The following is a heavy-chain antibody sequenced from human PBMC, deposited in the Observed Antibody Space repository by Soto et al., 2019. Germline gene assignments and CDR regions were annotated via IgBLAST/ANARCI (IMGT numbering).Heavy chain of an antibody. V-gene: IGHV3-48*02. D-gene: IGHD4-17*01. CDR1: GFTFSSYS. J-gene: IGHJ6*02. Sequence: GGSLRLSCAASGFTFSSYSMNWVRQAPGKGLEWVSYISSSSGTIYYADSVKGRFTISRDNAKNSLYLQMNSLRDEDTAVYYCARWSSTVREKNYYYGMDVWGQGTTVTVS. CDR3: ARWSSTVREKNYYYGMDV. CDR2: ISSSSGTI.